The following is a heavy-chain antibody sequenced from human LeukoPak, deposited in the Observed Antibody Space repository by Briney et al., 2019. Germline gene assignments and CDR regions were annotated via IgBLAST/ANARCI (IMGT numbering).Heavy chain of an antibody. V-gene: IGHV3-9*01. CDR3: AKSPVGATIYWYFDL. J-gene: IGHJ2*01. Sequence: GRSLRLSCAASGFTFHDYAMHWVRQAPGKGLEWVSGISWNSGSIGYADSVKGRFTISRDNAKNSLYLQMNSLRAEDTALYYCAKSPVGATIYWYFDLWGRGTLVTVSS. CDR1: GFTFHDYA. D-gene: IGHD1-26*01. CDR2: ISWNSGSI.